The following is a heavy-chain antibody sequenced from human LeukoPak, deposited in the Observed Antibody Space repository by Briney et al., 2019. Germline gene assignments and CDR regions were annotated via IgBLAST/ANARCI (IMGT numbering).Heavy chain of an antibody. D-gene: IGHD6-19*01. CDR1: GFTFNNFA. CDR2: TSGGGGTT. V-gene: IGHV3-23*01. J-gene: IGHJ4*02. Sequence: GGSLRLSCAASGFTFNNFAMSWVRQAPGKGLEWVSATSGGGGTTYYADSVKGRFTISRDNSKNTLYLQMNSLRAEDTAVYYCAKNVKSSGWYSDYWGQGTLVTVSS. CDR3: AKNVKSSGWYSDY.